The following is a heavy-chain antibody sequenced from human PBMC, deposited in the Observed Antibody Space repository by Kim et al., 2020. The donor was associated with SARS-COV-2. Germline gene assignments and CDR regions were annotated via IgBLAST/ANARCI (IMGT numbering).Heavy chain of an antibody. D-gene: IGHD6-13*01. CDR1: GYTFTGYY. V-gene: IGHV1-2*02. Sequence: ASVKVSCKASGYTFTGYYMHWVRQAPGQGLEWMGWINPNSGGTNYAQKFQGRVTMTRDTSISTAYMELSRLRSDDTAVYYCARVQRPGIAAAGRWGQGTLVTVSS. CDR2: INPNSGGT. CDR3: ARVQRPGIAAAGR. J-gene: IGHJ4*02.